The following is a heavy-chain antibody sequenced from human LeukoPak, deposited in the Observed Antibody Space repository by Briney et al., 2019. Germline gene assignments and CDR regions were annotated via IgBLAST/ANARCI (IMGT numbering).Heavy chain of an antibody. V-gene: IGHV5-51*01. CDR2: IYPGDSDT. D-gene: IGHD3-16*01. Sequence: GESLKISCKGSGYSFTSYWIGWVRRMPGKGLEWMGIIYPGDSDTRYSPSFQGQVTISADKSISTAYLQWSSLKASDTAMYYCARDPLYSNYNYGMDVWGQGTTVTVSS. CDR1: GYSFTSYW. CDR3: ARDPLYSNYNYGMDV. J-gene: IGHJ6*02.